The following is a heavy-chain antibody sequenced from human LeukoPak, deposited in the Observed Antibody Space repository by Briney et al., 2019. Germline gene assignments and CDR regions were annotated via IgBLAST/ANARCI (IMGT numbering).Heavy chain of an antibody. CDR3: ARPYPENDSTSCPFDY. J-gene: IGHJ4*02. Sequence: SETLSLTWAVDGGSFSGYYWSWIRQPPGKGLEWTGEINHSGSTNYNASLKSRVTISVDTSKNQFSLKLSSVTAAETAVYYCARPYPENDSTSCPFDYWGQGTLVTVSS. CDR2: INHSGST. V-gene: IGHV4-34*01. D-gene: IGHD2-2*01. CDR1: GGSFSGYY.